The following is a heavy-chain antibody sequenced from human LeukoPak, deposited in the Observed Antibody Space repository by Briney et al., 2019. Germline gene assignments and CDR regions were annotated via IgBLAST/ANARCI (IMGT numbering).Heavy chain of an antibody. J-gene: IGHJ4*02. V-gene: IGHV3-30*18. D-gene: IGHD3-22*01. CDR1: GFTFSSYG. CDR2: ISYDGSNK. Sequence: GGSLRLSCAASGFTFSSYGMHWVRRAPGKGLEWVAVISYDGSNKYYADSVKGRFTISRDNSKNTLYLQMNSLRAEDTAVYYCAKGEGYFDYWGQGTLVTVSS. CDR3: AKGEGYFDY.